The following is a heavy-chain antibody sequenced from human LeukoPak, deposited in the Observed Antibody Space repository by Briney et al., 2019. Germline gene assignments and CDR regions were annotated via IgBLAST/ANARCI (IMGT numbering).Heavy chain of an antibody. Sequence: GESLQISCQGSGYSFTSYWIGWVRPVPGKGLEWMGMIYPGDSDTRYSPSFQGQVTISADKSISTAYLQWSSLKASDTAMYYCARHEKVRSSSPKPGDYWGQGTLVTVSS. CDR1: GYSFTSYW. CDR3: ARHEKVRSSSPKPGDY. D-gene: IGHD6-6*01. V-gene: IGHV5-51*01. CDR2: IYPGDSDT. J-gene: IGHJ4*02.